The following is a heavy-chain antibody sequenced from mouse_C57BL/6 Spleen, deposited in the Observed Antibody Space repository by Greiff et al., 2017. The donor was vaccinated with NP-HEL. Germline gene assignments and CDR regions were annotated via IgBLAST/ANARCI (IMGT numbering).Heavy chain of an antibody. CDR1: GYTFTDYE. J-gene: IGHJ2*01. D-gene: IGHD4-1*01. Sequence: VKLMESGAELVRPGASVTLSCKASGYTFTDYEMHWVKQTPVHGLEWIGAIDPETGGTAYNQKFKGKAILTADKSSSTAYMELRSLTSEDSAGYYCTKLGFGYWGQGTTLTVSS. V-gene: IGHV1-15*01. CDR3: TKLGFGY. CDR2: IDPETGGT.